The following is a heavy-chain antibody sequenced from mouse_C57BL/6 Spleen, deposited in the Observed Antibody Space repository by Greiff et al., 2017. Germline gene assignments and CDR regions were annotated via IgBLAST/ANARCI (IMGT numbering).Heavy chain of an antibody. Sequence: EVKLVESGGGLVQPGESLKLSCESYEYEFTSHDMSWVRKTPEKRLELVAAINSDGGSTYYPDTMERRFIISRDNNKQTLYLQMCSLRSDYTDLYDCARQDGYHWYIDVWGTGTTVTVSS. CDR2: INSDGGST. V-gene: IGHV5-2*01. CDR1: EYEFTSHD. CDR3: ARQDGYHWYIDV. J-gene: IGHJ1*03. D-gene: IGHD2-3*01.